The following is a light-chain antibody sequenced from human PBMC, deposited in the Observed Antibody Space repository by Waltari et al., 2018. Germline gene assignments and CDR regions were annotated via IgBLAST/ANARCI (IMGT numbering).Light chain of an antibody. CDR2: DAS. CDR3: QQRNDWPIT. CDR1: QSISAD. J-gene: IGKJ5*01. V-gene: IGKV3-11*01. Sequence: EIVLTQSPATLSLSPGERATLSCRASQSISADLAWYQQRPGQAPRLLIYDASNRVTGIPARFSGSGSGTDFTLTISSLEPEDFGVYYCQQRNDWPITFGQGTLLEIK.